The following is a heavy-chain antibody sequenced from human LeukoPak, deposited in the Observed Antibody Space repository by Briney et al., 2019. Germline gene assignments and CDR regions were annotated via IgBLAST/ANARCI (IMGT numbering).Heavy chain of an antibody. D-gene: IGHD5-18*01. CDR1: GYTFTGYY. CDR3: ARSRGYSYVYCFDY. CDR2: INPNSGGT. J-gene: IGHJ4*02. V-gene: IGHV1-2*02. Sequence: ASVKVSCKASGYTFTGYYMHWVRQAPGQGLEWMGWINPNSGGTNYAQKFQGRVTMTRDTSISTAYMELSRLRSDDTAVYYCARSRGYSYVYCFDYWGQGTLVTVSS.